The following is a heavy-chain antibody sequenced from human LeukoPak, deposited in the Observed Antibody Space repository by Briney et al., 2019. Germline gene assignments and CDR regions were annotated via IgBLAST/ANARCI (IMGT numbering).Heavy chain of an antibody. Sequence: ASVKVSCKASGYTFTGYYMHWVRQAPGQGLEWRGWINPNSGGTNYAQKFQGRVTMTRDTSISTAYMELSRLRSDDTAVYCCASVTSHYDFWSGFDYWGQGTLVTVSS. V-gene: IGHV1-2*02. D-gene: IGHD3-3*01. J-gene: IGHJ4*02. CDR3: ASVTSHYDFWSGFDY. CDR2: INPNSGGT. CDR1: GYTFTGYY.